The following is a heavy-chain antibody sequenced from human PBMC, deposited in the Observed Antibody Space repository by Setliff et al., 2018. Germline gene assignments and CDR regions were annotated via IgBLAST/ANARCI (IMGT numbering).Heavy chain of an antibody. D-gene: IGHD6-19*01. CDR1: GFFFSGFE. J-gene: IGHJ4*02. Sequence: GSLRLSCAASGFFFSGFETTWVRQAPGRGLEWIAYITSGSGDTIKYADSVKGRFTISRDNSKNTLFLQMNSLRAEDTAVYYCAKDRNGYSSGWTLFDYWGQGTLVTVSS. V-gene: IGHV3-48*03. CDR2: ITSGSGDTI. CDR3: AKDRNGYSSGWTLFDY.